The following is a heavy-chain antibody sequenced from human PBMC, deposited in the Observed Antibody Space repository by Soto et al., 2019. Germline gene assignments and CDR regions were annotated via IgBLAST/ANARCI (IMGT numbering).Heavy chain of an antibody. J-gene: IGHJ4*02. V-gene: IGHV3-74*01. Sequence: EVQLVESGGGLVQPGGSLGLSCAASGFSLSDYWMHWVRQAPGEGLVWLSRITRDGSSTNYADSVKGRFTISRDNAKNTLYLQVNSLRGEDTAVYYCARGANGYYYFDYWGQGTLVTVSS. CDR1: GFSLSDYW. CDR2: ITRDGSST. D-gene: IGHD5-18*01. CDR3: ARGANGYYYFDY.